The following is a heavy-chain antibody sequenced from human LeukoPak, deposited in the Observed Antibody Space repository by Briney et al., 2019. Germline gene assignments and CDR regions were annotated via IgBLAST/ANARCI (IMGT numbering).Heavy chain of an antibody. Sequence: KASETLSLTCAVYGGSFSGYYWSWIRQPPGKGLEWIGEINHSGSTNYNPSLKSRVTISVDTSKNQFSLKLSPVTAADTAVYYCARATIDIVVVVAARNWFGPWGQGTLVTVSS. D-gene: IGHD2-15*01. CDR1: GGSFSGYY. J-gene: IGHJ5*02. CDR2: INHSGST. V-gene: IGHV4-34*01. CDR3: ARATIDIVVVVAARNWFGP.